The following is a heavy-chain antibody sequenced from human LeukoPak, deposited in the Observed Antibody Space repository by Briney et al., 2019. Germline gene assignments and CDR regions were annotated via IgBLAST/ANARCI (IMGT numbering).Heavy chain of an antibody. V-gene: IGHV3-21*01. J-gene: IGHJ5*02. D-gene: IGHD3-16*01. CDR3: AKKKYDGRGFDP. Sequence: GGSLRLSCAASGFMFSSYSMNWVRQAPGKGLEWVSFITSLGTRVYYADSVRGRFTVSRDNAKNSLYLQMDSLRVEDTAVYYCAKKKYDGRGFDPWGQGTLVTVSS. CDR2: ITSLGTRV. CDR1: GFMFSSYS.